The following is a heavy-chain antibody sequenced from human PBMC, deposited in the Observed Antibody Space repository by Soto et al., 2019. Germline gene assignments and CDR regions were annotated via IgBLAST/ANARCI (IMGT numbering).Heavy chain of an antibody. CDR3: ARDRRGRGYSGYGFDY. Sequence: GGSLRLSCAASGFTFSSYSMNWVCQAQGKGLEWVSYISSSSSTIYYADSVKGRFTISRDNAKNSLYLQMNSLRDEDTAVYYCARDRRGRGYSGYGFDYWGQGTLVTVSS. CDR1: GFTFSSYS. V-gene: IGHV3-48*02. CDR2: ISSSSSTI. J-gene: IGHJ4*02. D-gene: IGHD5-12*01.